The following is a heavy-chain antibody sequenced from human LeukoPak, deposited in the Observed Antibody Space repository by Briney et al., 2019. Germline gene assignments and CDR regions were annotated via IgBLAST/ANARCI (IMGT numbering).Heavy chain of an antibody. CDR1: GFTFSSFE. CDR3: ARAGSSGWSRFGWSDP. J-gene: IGHJ5*02. V-gene: IGHV3-48*03. D-gene: IGHD6-19*01. Sequence: GSLRLSCVVSGFTFSSFEMHWVRQAPGKGLEWVSYISITGTTTYYADSVKGRFTISRDTAKNSLYLQMNSLRPEDTAVYYCARAGSSGWSRFGWSDPWGQGTLVTVSS. CDR2: ISITGTTT.